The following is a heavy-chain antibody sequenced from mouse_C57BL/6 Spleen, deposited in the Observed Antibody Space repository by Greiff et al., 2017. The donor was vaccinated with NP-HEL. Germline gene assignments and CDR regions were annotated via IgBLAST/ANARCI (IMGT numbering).Heavy chain of an antibody. J-gene: IGHJ3*01. CDR1: GYTFTDYN. D-gene: IGHD2-2*01. CDR2: INPNNGGT. V-gene: IGHV1-18*01. Sequence: EVQLQQSGPELVKPGASVKIPCKASGYTFTDYNMDWVKQSHGKSLEWIGDINPNNGGTIYNQKFKGKATLTVDKSSSTAYMELRSLTSEDTAVYYCARTSGYDGGFAYWGQGTLVTVSA. CDR3: ARTSGYDGGFAY.